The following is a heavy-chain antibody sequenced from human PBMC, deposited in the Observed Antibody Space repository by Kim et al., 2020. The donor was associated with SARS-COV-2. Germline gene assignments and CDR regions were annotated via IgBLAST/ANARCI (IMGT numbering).Heavy chain of an antibody. V-gene: IGHV1-8*01. CDR3: ARVVGLSYDFWSGSVDAFDI. CDR2: MNPFNGDT. Sequence: ASVKVSCKASGYMFASYDINWVRQAAGQGLEWLGYMNPFNGDTGYAQKFQGRVTMTMNTSISTAYLEVDSLTTDDTAVYYCARVVGLSYDFWSGSVDAFDIWGQGTVVTVAS. CDR1: GYMFASYD. D-gene: IGHD3-3*01. J-gene: IGHJ3*02.